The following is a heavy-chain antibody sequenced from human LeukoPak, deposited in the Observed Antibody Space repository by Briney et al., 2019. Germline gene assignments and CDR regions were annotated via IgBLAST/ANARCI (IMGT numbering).Heavy chain of an antibody. CDR1: GGTFSSYA. CDR3: AGRDGYNSRDY. J-gene: IGHJ4*02. CDR2: IIPIFGTA. V-gene: IGHV1-69*13. Sequence: GASVKVSCKASGGTFSSYAISLVRQAPGQGLEWMGGIIPIFGTANYAQKFQGRVTITADESTSTAYMELSSLRSEDTAVYYCAGRDGYNSRDYWGQGTLVTVSS. D-gene: IGHD5-24*01.